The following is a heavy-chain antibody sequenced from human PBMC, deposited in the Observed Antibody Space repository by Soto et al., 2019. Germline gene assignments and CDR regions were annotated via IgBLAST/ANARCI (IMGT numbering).Heavy chain of an antibody. CDR3: TRDATRDRSARGWFDT. CDR2: ISSNSAYI. J-gene: IGHJ5*02. CDR1: GFTFRSFT. D-gene: IGHD3-10*01. Sequence: GGSLRLSCAASGFTFRSFTMNWVRQAPGKGLEWVSTISSNSAYIYYTDALRGRFTISRDNAKNSLHLQMNSLSAEDTSVYYCTRDATRDRSARGWFDTWGPGTLVTVSS. V-gene: IGHV3-21*01.